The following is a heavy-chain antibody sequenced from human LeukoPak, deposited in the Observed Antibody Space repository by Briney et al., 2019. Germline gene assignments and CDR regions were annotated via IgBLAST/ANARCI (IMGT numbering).Heavy chain of an antibody. CDR2: INPSGGST. V-gene: IGHV1-46*01. D-gene: IGHD6-13*01. Sequence: ASVKVSCKASGYTFTSYYMHWVRQAPGQGLEWMGIINPSGGSTSYAQKFQGRATMTRDTSTSTVYMELSSLRSEDTGVYYCARTAAGGAFDIWGQGTMVTVSS. CDR1: GYTFTSYY. J-gene: IGHJ3*02. CDR3: ARTAAGGAFDI.